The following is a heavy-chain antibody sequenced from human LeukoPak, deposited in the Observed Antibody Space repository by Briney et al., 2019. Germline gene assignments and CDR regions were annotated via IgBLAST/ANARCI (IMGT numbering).Heavy chain of an antibody. CDR2: ISYDGSNK. V-gene: IGHV3-30*18. Sequence: PGGSLRLSCAASGFTFSYYGMHWVRQAPGKGLEWVAVISYDGSNKYYAESVKGRFTISRDDSKNTLYLQMNSLRAEDTAVYYCAKGMVRGAHYFDYWGQGTLVTVSS. J-gene: IGHJ4*02. CDR1: GFTFSYYG. D-gene: IGHD3-10*01. CDR3: AKGMVRGAHYFDY.